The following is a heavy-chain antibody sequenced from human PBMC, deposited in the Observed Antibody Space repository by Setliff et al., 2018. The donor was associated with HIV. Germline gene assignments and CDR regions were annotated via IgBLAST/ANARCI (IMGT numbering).Heavy chain of an antibody. CDR3: ARAGVVEGYYYYYYMDV. J-gene: IGHJ6*03. CDR2: IKQDGSEK. V-gene: IGHV3-7*02. D-gene: IGHD2-15*01. CDR1: GFTFSSYW. Sequence: AGGSLRLSCAASGFTFSSYWMSWVRQAPGKGLEWVANIKQDGSEKYYADSVRGRFTISRDDAEKSVYLQMNSLRAEDTAVYYCARAGVVEGYYYYYYMDVWGKGTTVTVSS.